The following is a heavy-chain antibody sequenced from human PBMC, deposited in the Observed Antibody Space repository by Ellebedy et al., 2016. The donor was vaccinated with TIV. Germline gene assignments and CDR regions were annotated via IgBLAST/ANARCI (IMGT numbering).Heavy chain of an antibody. CDR2: INTDGTTT. Sequence: GESLKISCAASGFTFRNDWMHWVRQAPGEGLVWVSRINTDGTTTNYADSVKGRFTISRDNSKNTVFLQVSSLRVEDTALYYCARGTGKYGDWDYWGLGTLVTVSS. CDR3: ARGTGKYGDWDY. J-gene: IGHJ4*02. V-gene: IGHV3-74*01. CDR1: GFTFRNDW. D-gene: IGHD2-21*01.